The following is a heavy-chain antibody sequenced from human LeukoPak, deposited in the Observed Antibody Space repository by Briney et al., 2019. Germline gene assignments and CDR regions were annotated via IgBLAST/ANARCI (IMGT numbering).Heavy chain of an antibody. Sequence: SETLSLTCTVSGGSISSYYWSWIRQPPGKGLEWIGYIYYSGSTNYNPSLKSRVTISVDTSKNQFSLKLSSVTAADTAVYYCAKCLGSDSNGYYYGSFQHWGQGTLVTVSS. CDR3: AKCLGSDSNGYYYGSFQH. CDR1: GGSISSYY. J-gene: IGHJ1*01. CDR2: IYYSGST. V-gene: IGHV4-59*01. D-gene: IGHD3-22*01.